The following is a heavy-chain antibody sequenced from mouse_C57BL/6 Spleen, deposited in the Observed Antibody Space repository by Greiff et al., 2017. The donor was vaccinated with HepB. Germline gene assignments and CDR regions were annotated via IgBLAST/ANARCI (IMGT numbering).Heavy chain of an antibody. CDR2: IDPETGGT. J-gene: IGHJ2*01. CDR1: GYTFTDYE. CDR3: TRFYGNVDY. Sequence: QVQLQQSGAELVRPGASVTLSCKASGYTFTDYEMHWVKQTPVHGLEWIGAIDPETGGTAYNQKFKGKAILTADKSSSTAYMELRSLTSEDSAVYYCTRFYGNVDYWGQGTTLTVSS. D-gene: IGHD2-1*01. V-gene: IGHV1-15*01.